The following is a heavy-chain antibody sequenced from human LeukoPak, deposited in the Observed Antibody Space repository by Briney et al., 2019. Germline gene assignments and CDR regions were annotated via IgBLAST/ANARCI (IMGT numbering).Heavy chain of an antibody. CDR2: IWYDGSNK. J-gene: IGHJ4*02. Sequence: GGSLRLSCAASGFTFSSYGMHWVRQAPGKGLEWVAVIWYDGSNKYYADSVKGRFTISRDNSKNTPYLQMNSLRAEDTAVYYCARALSPEAVGATLHWGQGTLVTVSS. CDR1: GFTFSSYG. V-gene: IGHV3-33*01. CDR3: ARALSPEAVGATLH. D-gene: IGHD1-26*01.